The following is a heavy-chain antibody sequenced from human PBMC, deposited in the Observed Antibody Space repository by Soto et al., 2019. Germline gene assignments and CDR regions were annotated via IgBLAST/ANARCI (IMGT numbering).Heavy chain of an antibody. CDR2: IYYSGST. CDR3: ARALTGYYYDSSGYYDAFDI. CDR1: GGSISSGGYF. J-gene: IGHJ3*02. V-gene: IGHV4-31*03. D-gene: IGHD3-22*01. Sequence: SETLSLTCTVSGGSISSGGYFWSWIRQHPGKGLEWIGFIYYSGSTYYNPSLKSRVTISVDTSKNQFSLKLSSVTAADTAVYYCARALTGYYYDSSGYYDAFDIWGQGTMVTVSS.